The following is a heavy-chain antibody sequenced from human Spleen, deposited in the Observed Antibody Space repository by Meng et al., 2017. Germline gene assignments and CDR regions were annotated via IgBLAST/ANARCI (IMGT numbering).Heavy chain of an antibody. J-gene: IGHJ4*02. V-gene: IGHV4-39*01. CDR2: MYYSGNI. Sequence: QSQLQESGPGLLKTSEALSLTCAVSGDSISSSNYYWGWIRQPPGKGLEWIGSMYYSGNIYYNPSLKSRVTISVDTSKNQFSLKVTSVTAADTAVFYCARHKGYSYGYLYFDYWGQGTLVTVSS. CDR3: ARHKGYSYGYLYFDY. D-gene: IGHD5-18*01. CDR1: GDSISSSNYY.